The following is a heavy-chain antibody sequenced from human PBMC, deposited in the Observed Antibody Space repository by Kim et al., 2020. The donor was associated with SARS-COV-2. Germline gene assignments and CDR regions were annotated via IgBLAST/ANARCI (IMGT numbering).Heavy chain of an antibody. J-gene: IGHJ6*02. Sequence: GGSLRLSCAASGFTFSSYGMHWVRQAPGKGLEWVAVIWYDGSNKYYADSVKGRFTISRDNSKNTLYLQMNSLRAEDTAVYYCARDSLWFGDPMGMDVWGQGTTVTVSS. CDR1: GFTFSSYG. D-gene: IGHD3-10*01. CDR2: IWYDGSNK. CDR3: ARDSLWFGDPMGMDV. V-gene: IGHV3-33*01.